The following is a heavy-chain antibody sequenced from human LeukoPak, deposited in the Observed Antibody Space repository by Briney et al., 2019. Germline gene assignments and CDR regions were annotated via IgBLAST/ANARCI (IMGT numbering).Heavy chain of an antibody. J-gene: IGHJ6*03. D-gene: IGHD4/OR15-4a*01. CDR2: ISSSSSYI. CDR1: GFTFSRYS. V-gene: IGHV3-21*01. CDR3: ARDPYANHYYYYMDV. Sequence: GGSLRLSCAASGFTFSRYSMNWVRQAPGKGLEWVSSISSSSSYIYYGDSVKGRFTISRDNAKKSLYLQMNSLRAEDTAVYYCARDPYANHYYYYMDVWGKGTTVTVSS.